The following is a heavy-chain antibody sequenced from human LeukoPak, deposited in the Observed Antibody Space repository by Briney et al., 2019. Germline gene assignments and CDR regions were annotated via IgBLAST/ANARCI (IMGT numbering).Heavy chain of an antibody. J-gene: IGHJ3*02. CDR3: ATQKAHYAFDI. CDR1: GFTFSSYD. Sequence: GGSLRLSCAASGFTFSSYDMHWVRQAPGKGLEWVTFIYFDGSVKKYADSVKGRLTISRDNSENTVYLQMNSLRAKDTAVYYCATQKAHYAFDIWGQGTMVTVSS. V-gene: IGHV3-30*02. CDR2: IYFDGSVK.